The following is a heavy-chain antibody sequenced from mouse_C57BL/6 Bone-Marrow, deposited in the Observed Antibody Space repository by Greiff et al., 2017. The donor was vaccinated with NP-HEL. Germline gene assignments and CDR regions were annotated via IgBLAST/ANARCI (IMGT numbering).Heavy chain of an antibody. V-gene: IGHV5-4*01. CDR3: ARDHYGNYGWYFDV. Sequence: EVKLVESGGGLVKPGGSLKLSCAASGFTFSSYAMSWVRQTPETRLEWVATISDGGSYTYYPDNVKGRFTISRDNAKNNLYLQMSHLKAEDTAFYYCARDHYGNYGWYFDVWGTGTTVTVSS. CDR2: ISDGGSYT. CDR1: GFTFSSYA. D-gene: IGHD2-1*01. J-gene: IGHJ1*03.